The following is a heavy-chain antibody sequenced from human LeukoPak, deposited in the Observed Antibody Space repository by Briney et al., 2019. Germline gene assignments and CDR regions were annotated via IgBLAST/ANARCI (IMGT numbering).Heavy chain of an antibody. V-gene: IGHV1-69*05. CDR3: ASTAILWNDVRAGFDY. Sequence: SVKVSCKASGGTFSSYAISWVRQAPGQGLEWMGGITPIFGTANYAQKFQGRVTITTDESTSTAYMELSSLRSEDTAVYYCASTAILWNDVRAGFDYWGQGTLVTVSS. D-gene: IGHD1-1*01. CDR1: GGTFSSYA. J-gene: IGHJ4*02. CDR2: ITPIFGTA.